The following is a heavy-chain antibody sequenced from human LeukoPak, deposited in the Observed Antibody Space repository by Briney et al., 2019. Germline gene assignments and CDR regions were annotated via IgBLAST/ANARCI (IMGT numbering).Heavy chain of an antibody. J-gene: IGHJ3*02. CDR1: GFTVSSNY. Sequence: GGSLRLSCAASGFTVSSNYMSWVRQAPGKGLEWVSVIYSGSNTYYADSVKGRFTISRDNSKNTLYLQMNSLRAEDTAVYYCARFGTSEAFDIWGQGTMVTVSS. V-gene: IGHV3-66*01. CDR2: IYSGSNT. D-gene: IGHD2-2*01. CDR3: ARFGTSEAFDI.